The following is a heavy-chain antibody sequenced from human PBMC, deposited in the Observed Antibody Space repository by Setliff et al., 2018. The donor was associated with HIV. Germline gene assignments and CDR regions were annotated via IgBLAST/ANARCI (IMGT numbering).Heavy chain of an antibody. J-gene: IGHJ6*02. V-gene: IGHV3-30*04. Sequence: GGSLRLSCAASGFTFSAYAMHWVRQAPGKGLEWLALVSSDGSNKYYATSVKGRFTISRDNSKNTVYLQMNSLRAEDTAVYFCARKLLTRPNCYGMDVWGQGTTVTVSS. CDR2: VSSDGSNK. D-gene: IGHD2-15*01. CDR3: ARKLLTRPNCYGMDV. CDR1: GFTFSAYA.